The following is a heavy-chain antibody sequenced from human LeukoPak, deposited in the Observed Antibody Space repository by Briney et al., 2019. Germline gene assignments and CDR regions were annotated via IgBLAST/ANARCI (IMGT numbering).Heavy chain of an antibody. D-gene: IGHD2-2*02. CDR1: GFTFSSYS. Sequence: GGSLRLSCAASGFTFSSYSMNWVRQAPGKGLEWVSSISSSSSYIYYADSVKGRFTISRDNSKNTLYLQMNSLRAEDTAVYYCAKVAAVPAAIPHYWGQGTLVTVSS. J-gene: IGHJ4*02. CDR2: ISSSSSYI. CDR3: AKVAAVPAAIPHY. V-gene: IGHV3-21*04.